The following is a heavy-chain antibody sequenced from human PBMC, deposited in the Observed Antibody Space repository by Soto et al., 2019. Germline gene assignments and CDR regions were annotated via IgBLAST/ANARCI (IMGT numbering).Heavy chain of an antibody. CDR1: GFTFNNYW. D-gene: IGHD4-17*01. Sequence: EVQLVESGGGLVQPGGSLRLSCAASGFTFNNYWMDWVRQAPGKGLEWVANINQDGSEKYYVDSVKGRFTISRDNAKNSLYLQMNSLRAEDTAVYYCARDRDDYGDYADLGTLGYWGQGTLVTVSS. J-gene: IGHJ4*02. CDR2: INQDGSEK. CDR3: ARDRDDYGDYADLGTLGY. V-gene: IGHV3-7*03.